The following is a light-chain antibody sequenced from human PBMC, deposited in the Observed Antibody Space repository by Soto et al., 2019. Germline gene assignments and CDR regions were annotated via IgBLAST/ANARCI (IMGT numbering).Light chain of an antibody. J-gene: IGLJ1*01. CDR1: SSDVGGYNY. CDR3: CSYAGSSTDV. Sequence: QSVLTQPASVSGSPGQSITISCTGTSSDVGGYNYVSWYQQHPGKAPKLMIYEVSNRPSGVSNRFSGSKSGNTASLTISWLQAEDEADYYCCSYAGSSTDVFGTGTKVTVL. CDR2: EVS. V-gene: IGLV2-14*01.